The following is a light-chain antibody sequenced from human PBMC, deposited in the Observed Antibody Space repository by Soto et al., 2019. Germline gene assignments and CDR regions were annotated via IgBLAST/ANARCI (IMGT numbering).Light chain of an antibody. CDR2: GAS. V-gene: IGKV3-20*01. CDR3: QQYGSSPVT. J-gene: IGKJ4*01. CDR1: QSVSSSY. Sequence: EIVLTQSPGTLSLSPGERATLSCRASQSVSSSYLAWYQQKPGQAPRLLIYGASSRATGIPDRFSGSGSGTDFTLTISGLEPEDFAVYYCQQYGSSPVTFGGGTKVDIK.